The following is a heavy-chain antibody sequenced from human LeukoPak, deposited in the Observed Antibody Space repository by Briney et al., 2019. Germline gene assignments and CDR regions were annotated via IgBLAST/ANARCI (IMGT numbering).Heavy chain of an antibody. CDR2: INSRSSTI. D-gene: IGHD2-21*01. V-gene: IGHV3-48*02. CDR1: GFTFSSYS. CDR3: AREPPRDDEAFDI. J-gene: IGHJ3*02. Sequence: GGSLRLSCAAFGFTFSSYSMNWVRQAPGKGLEWVSYINSRSSTIYYADSVKGRFTVSRDNAKNSLYLQMNSLRDEDTAVYYCAREPPRDDEAFDIWGQGTMVTVSS.